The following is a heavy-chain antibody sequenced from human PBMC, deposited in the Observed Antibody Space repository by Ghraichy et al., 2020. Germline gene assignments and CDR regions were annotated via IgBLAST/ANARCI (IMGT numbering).Heavy chain of an antibody. D-gene: IGHD3-3*01. V-gene: IGHV3-23*01. J-gene: IGHJ6*02. CDR2: ISGSGGST. Sequence: GESLNISCAASGFTFSSYAMSWVRQAPGKGLEWVSAISGSGGSTYYADSVKGRFTISRDNSKNTLYLQMNSLRAEDTAVYYCAKTQNQGFLEWLYYYYGMDVWGQGTTVTVSS. CDR3: AKTQNQGFLEWLYYYYGMDV. CDR1: GFTFSSYA.